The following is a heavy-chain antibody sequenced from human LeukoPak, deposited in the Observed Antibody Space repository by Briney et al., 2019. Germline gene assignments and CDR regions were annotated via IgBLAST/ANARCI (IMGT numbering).Heavy chain of an antibody. CDR3: ARQTGSGLFILP. CDR1: GVSISSSNSY. CDR2: IYYSGNT. D-gene: IGHD3/OR15-3a*01. J-gene: IGHJ4*02. V-gene: IGHV4-39*01. Sequence: SETLSLTCTVSGVSISSSNSYWGWIRQPPGKGPEWIGSIYYSGNTYYNASLKSQVSISIDTSKNQFSLRLTSVTAADTAVYYCARQTGSGLFILPGGQGTLVTVSS.